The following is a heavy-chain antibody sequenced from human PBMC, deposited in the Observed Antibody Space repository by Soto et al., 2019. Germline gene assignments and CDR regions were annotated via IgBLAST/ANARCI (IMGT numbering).Heavy chain of an antibody. CDR1: GFTFSSYA. D-gene: IGHD3-3*01. J-gene: IGHJ6*03. CDR3: AKEVSAETYYDFWRGGFGYYYYYMDV. CDR2: ISGSGGST. Sequence: GGSLRLSCAASGFTFSSYAMSWVRQAPGKGLEWVSAISGSGGSTYYADSVKGRFTISRDNSKNTLYLQMNSLRAEDTAVYYCAKEVSAETYYDFWRGGFGYYYYYMDVWGKGTTVTVSS. V-gene: IGHV3-23*01.